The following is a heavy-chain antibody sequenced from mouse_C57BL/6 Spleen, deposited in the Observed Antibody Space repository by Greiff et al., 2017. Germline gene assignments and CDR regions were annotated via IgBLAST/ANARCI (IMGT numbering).Heavy chain of an antibody. J-gene: IGHJ4*01. Sequence: VQLQQPGTELVKPGASVKLSCKASGYTFTSYWMHWVKQRPGQGLEWIGNINPSNGGTNYNEKFKSKATLSVDKSSSTAYMQLSSLTSEDSAVYYCARRYYGSSYDYYAMDYWGQGTSVTVSS. V-gene: IGHV1-53*01. CDR2: INPSNGGT. CDR1: GYTFTSYW. CDR3: ARRYYGSSYDYYAMDY. D-gene: IGHD1-1*01.